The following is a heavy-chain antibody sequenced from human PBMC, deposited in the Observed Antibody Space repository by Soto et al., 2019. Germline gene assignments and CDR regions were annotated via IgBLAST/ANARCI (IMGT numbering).Heavy chain of an antibody. V-gene: IGHV3-9*01. CDR2: ISWNSGSI. CDR3: ARDLSWGSNWYYYMDV. J-gene: IGHJ6*03. CDR1: GFTFDDYA. Sequence: PGGSLRLSCAASGFTFDDYAMHWVRQAPGKGLEWVSGISWNSGSIGYADSVKGRFTISRDNAKNSLYLQMNSLRAEDTALYYCARDLSWGSNWYYYMDVWGKGTTVTVSS. D-gene: IGHD7-27*01.